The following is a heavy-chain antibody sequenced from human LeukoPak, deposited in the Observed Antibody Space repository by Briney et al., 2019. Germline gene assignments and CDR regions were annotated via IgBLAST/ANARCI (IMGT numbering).Heavy chain of an antibody. Sequence: GRSLRLSCAASGFTFSSDALHWVRQAPGKGLEWVAVISYDGSNKYYADSVKGRFTISRDNSKNTLYLQMNSLRAEDTAVYYCARDVDPNYDFWSGYHSYIDYWGQGTLVTVSS. J-gene: IGHJ4*02. CDR1: GFTFSSDA. D-gene: IGHD3-3*01. V-gene: IGHV3-30-3*01. CDR3: ARDVDPNYDFWSGYHSYIDY. CDR2: ISYDGSNK.